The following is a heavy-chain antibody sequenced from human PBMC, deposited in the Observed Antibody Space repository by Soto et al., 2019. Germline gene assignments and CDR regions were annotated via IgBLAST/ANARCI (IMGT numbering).Heavy chain of an antibody. CDR1: GGTFSSYT. D-gene: IGHD6-6*01. V-gene: IGHV1-69*02. J-gene: IGHJ4*02. CDR2: IIPILGIA. CDR3: ARYGEYSSSSAVDY. Sequence: SVKVSCKASGGTFSSYTISWVRQAPGQGLEWMGRIIPILGIANYAQKFQGRVTITADKSTSTAYMELSSLRSDDTAVYYCARYGEYSSSSAVDYWGQGTLVTVSS.